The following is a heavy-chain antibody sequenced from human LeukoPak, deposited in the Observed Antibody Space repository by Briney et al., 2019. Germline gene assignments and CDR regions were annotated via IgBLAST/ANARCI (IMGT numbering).Heavy chain of an antibody. CDR3: ARDHCTSSGCYEYYYYGLDV. J-gene: IGHJ6*02. CDR1: GYTFTGYY. Sequence: ASVRVSCKASGYTFTGYYMHWVRQAPGQGLEWMGWINPNSGGTEYAQKFQGRVTMTRDTSISTAYMELSRLRSDDTAVYYCARDHCTSSGCYEYYYYGLDVWGQGTTVTVSS. V-gene: IGHV1-2*02. D-gene: IGHD2-2*01. CDR2: INPNSGGT.